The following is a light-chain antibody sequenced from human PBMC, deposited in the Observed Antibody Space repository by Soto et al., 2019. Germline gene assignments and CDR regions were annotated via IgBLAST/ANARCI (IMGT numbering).Light chain of an antibody. CDR3: QQSYSADAT. V-gene: IGKV1-39*01. CDR1: QSISTY. Sequence: DIQMTQSPSSLSASVVDIGTITFLASQSISTYLNWYQHKPGKAPKLLIYAASSLQSGVPSRFSGSRSGTDFTLTISSLQPEDFATYYCQQSYSADATFGQGTKVDIK. CDR2: AAS. J-gene: IGKJ1*01.